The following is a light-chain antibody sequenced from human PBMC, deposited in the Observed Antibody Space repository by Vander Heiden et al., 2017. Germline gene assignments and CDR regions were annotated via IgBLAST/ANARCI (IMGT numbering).Light chain of an antibody. J-gene: IGKJ3*01. Sequence: DIQMTQSPSSLSASVGDRVTITCRASQGISNFLAWYQQKPGKVPKLLIYAASTLQSAVPSRFSGSGSGTDFTLTISSLQPEDVATYYCHKYNGAPSTFGHGTRVDIK. CDR2: AAS. CDR1: QGISNF. CDR3: HKYNGAPST. V-gene: IGKV1-27*01.